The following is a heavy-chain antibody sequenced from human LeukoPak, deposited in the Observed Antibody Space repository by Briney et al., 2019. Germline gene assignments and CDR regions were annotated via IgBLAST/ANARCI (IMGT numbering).Heavy chain of an antibody. CDR2: INHSGST. D-gene: IGHD2-2*01. V-gene: IGHV4-34*01. J-gene: IGHJ5*02. CDR1: GGSFSGYY. Sequence: RASETLSLTCAVYGGSFSGYYWSWIRQPPVKVLEWIGEINHSGSTNYNPSLKSRVTISVDTSKNQFSLKLSSVTAADTAVYYCARCSFVVVPAAGWFDPWGQGTLVTVSS. CDR3: ARCSFVVVPAAGWFDP.